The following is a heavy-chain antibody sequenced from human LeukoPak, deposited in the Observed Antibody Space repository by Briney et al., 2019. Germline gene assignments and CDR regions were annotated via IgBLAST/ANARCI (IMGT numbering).Heavy chain of an antibody. D-gene: IGHD2-8*01. Sequence: SGTLSLTCGVSGGSISNTNWWSWVRQPPGQGLEWIGEISLTGLTHYNPSLESRVTVSLDKSKNQLSLSLTSVTAADTAVYYCSRENGAFSPFGYWGQGTLVTVLS. CDR3: SRENGAFSPFGY. J-gene: IGHJ4*02. V-gene: IGHV4-4*02. CDR2: ISLTGLT. CDR1: GGSISNTNW.